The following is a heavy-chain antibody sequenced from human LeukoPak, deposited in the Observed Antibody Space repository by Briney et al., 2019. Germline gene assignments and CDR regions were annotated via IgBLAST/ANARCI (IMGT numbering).Heavy chain of an antibody. D-gene: IGHD6-19*01. CDR1: GFTFSSYE. CDR2: ISNSGHSV. Sequence: GGSLRLSRAASGFTFSSYEMNWVRQAPGKGLEWVSYISNSGHSVYYADSVQGRLTISRDNTKNSLYLEMNSLRAEDTAVYYCTGRLVEDYWGQGTLVAVSS. CDR3: TGRLVEDY. J-gene: IGHJ4*02. V-gene: IGHV3-48*03.